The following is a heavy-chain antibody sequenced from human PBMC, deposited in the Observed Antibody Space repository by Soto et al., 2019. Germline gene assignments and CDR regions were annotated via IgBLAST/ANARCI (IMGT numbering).Heavy chain of an antibody. D-gene: IGHD2-8*01. J-gene: IGHJ6*02. V-gene: IGHV1-2*04. Sequence: QVQLVQAGAEVKKPGASVKVSCKASGYTFTGYYMHWLRQAPGQGLEWMGWINPNSGGTNYAQKFQGWVTMTRDTSISTAYMELSRLRSDDTAVYYCARDRFHNGPGYYYYGMDVWGQGTTVTVSS. CDR2: INPNSGGT. CDR1: GYTFTGYY. CDR3: ARDRFHNGPGYYYYGMDV.